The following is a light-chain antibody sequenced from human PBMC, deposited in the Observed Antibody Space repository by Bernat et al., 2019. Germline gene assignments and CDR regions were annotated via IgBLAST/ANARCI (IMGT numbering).Light chain of an antibody. J-gene: IGKJ4*01. CDR2: DAS. V-gene: IGKV3-11*01. Sequence: EIVLTQSPATLSLSPGERATLSFRASQSISSYLAWYQQKPGQAPRLLIYDASNRATGIPARFSGSGFGTDFTLSISSLEPEDSAVYYCQQRYIWVTFGGGTKVEIK. CDR3: QQRYIWVT. CDR1: QSISSY.